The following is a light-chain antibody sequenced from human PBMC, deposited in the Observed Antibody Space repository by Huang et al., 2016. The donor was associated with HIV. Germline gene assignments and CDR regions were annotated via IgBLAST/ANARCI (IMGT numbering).Light chain of an antibody. J-gene: IGKJ4*01. V-gene: IGKV1-39*01. CDR1: ENIVYS. CDR2: AAS. CDR3: QQSRSLPRT. Sequence: EIQLTQSPSSLSASVGDGITITCRASENIVYSLSWFRQRPGRAPEALIYAASRLHAVVPSKFSATGSGANFTLSIDGLGPEDFATYYCQQSRSLPRTYGGGTKVDI.